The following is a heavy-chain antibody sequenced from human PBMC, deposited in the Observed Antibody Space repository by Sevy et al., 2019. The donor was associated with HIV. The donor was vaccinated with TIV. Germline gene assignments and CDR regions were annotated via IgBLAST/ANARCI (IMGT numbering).Heavy chain of an antibody. D-gene: IGHD2-2*02. CDR2: IFPGDSDS. Sequence: GESLKISCKVSRYRFPNYWIAWVRQMPGNGLEWMGIIFPGDSDSRYSQSFQGQVTISADKSSSTVFLQWSSLKASDTAIYYCAGGYCSSTSCYMGLDYWGQGALVTVSS. CDR1: RYRFPNYW. J-gene: IGHJ4*02. V-gene: IGHV5-51*01. CDR3: AGGYCSSTSCYMGLDY.